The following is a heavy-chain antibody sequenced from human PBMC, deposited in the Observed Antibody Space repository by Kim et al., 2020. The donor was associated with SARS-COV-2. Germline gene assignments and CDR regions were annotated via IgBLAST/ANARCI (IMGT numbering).Heavy chain of an antibody. CDR3: ARPSKDYYYGMDV. J-gene: IGHJ6*02. Sequence: GGSLRLSCAASGFTVSSNYMSWVRQAPGKGLEWVSVIYSGGSTYYADSVKGRFTISRDNSKNTLYLQMNSLRAEDTAVYYCARPSKDYYYGMDVWGQGTTVTVSS. CDR2: IYSGGST. CDR1: GFTVSSNY. V-gene: IGHV3-53*01.